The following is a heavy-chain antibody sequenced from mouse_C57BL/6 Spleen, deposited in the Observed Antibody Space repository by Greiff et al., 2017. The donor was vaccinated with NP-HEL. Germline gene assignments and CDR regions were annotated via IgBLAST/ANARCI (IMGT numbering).Heavy chain of an antibody. CDR2: INPNNGGT. D-gene: IGHD1-1*01. CDR3: ARNYGSSPSDY. Sequence: VQLQQSGPELVKPGASVKISCKASGYTFTDYYMNWVKQSHGKSLEWIGDINPNNGGTSYNQKFKGKATLTVDKSSSTAYMELRSLTSEDSAVYYCARNYGSSPSDYWGQGTTLTVSS. V-gene: IGHV1-26*01. CDR1: GYTFTDYY. J-gene: IGHJ2*01.